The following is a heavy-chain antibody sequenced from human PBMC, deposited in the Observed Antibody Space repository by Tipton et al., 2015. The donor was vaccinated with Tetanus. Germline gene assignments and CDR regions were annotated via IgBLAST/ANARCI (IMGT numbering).Heavy chain of an antibody. V-gene: IGHV4-4*07. Sequence: TLSLTCSVSGGSVSPYFWVWIRQAAGKGLEWIGRIYISGDTNYNPSLKSRVTMLVDTSKNQVSLKLTSVTVADTAVYYCARGMGAYLNWGQGTLVTVS. CDR1: GGSVSPYF. D-gene: IGHD1-26*01. J-gene: IGHJ4*02. CDR2: IYISGDT. CDR3: ARGMGAYLN.